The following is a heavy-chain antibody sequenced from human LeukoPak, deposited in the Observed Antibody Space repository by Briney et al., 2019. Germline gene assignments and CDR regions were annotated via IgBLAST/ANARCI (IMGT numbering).Heavy chain of an antibody. CDR1: GFTFSSYA. J-gene: IGHJ6*02. Sequence: GGSLRLSCAASGFTFSSYAMHWVRQAPGKGLEWVAVVSYDGSNKYYADSVKGRFTISRDNSKNTLYPQMNSLRAEDTAVYYCARDLGELENYYYGMDVWGQGTTVTVSS. CDR2: VSYDGSNK. V-gene: IGHV3-30-3*01. D-gene: IGHD3-16*01. CDR3: ARDLGELENYYYGMDV.